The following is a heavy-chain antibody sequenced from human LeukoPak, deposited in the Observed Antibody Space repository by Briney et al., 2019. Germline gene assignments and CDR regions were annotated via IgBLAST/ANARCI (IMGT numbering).Heavy chain of an antibody. CDR3: ARDACSSTSCTTPLGAFDI. J-gene: IGHJ3*02. Sequence: GASVKVSCKASGGTFSSYAISWVRQAPGQGLEWMGGIIPIFGTANYAQKFQGRVTITTDESTSTAYMELSSLRSEDTAVYYYARDACSSTSCTTPLGAFDIWGQGTMVTVSS. D-gene: IGHD2-2*01. CDR2: IIPIFGTA. CDR1: GGTFSSYA. V-gene: IGHV1-69*05.